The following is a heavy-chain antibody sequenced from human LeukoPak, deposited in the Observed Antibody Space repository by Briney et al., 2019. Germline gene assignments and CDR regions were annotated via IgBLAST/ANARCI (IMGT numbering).Heavy chain of an antibody. D-gene: IGHD3-22*01. V-gene: IGHV3-23*01. CDR1: GFTFSSYA. J-gene: IGHJ1*01. CDR3: AKDARVVVSEYFQH. CDR2: ISGSGGST. Sequence: GRSLRLSCAASGFTFSSYAMSWVRQAPGKGLEWVSVISGSGGSTYYADSVKGRFTISRDTSKNTLYLQMNSLRAEDTAIYYCAKDARVVVSEYFQHWGQGTLVTVSS.